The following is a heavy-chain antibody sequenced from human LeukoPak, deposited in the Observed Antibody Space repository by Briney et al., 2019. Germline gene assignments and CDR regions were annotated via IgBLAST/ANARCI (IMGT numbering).Heavy chain of an antibody. D-gene: IGHD2-2*01. Sequence: PGGSLRLSCAASGFTFSSYEMNWVRQAPGKGLEWVSYISSSGSTIYYADSVKGRFTISRDNAKNSLYLQMNSLRAEDTAVYYCASTGSSTSCYASCSMDVWGKGTTVTVSS. V-gene: IGHV3-48*03. CDR3: ASTGSSTSCYASCSMDV. CDR2: ISSSGSTI. J-gene: IGHJ6*03. CDR1: GFTFSSYE.